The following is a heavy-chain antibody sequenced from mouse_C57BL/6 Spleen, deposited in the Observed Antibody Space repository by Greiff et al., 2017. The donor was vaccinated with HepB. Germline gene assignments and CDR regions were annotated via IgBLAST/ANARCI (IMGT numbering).Heavy chain of an antibody. CDR2: IRNKANGYTT. CDR1: GFTFTDYY. D-gene: IGHD2-3*01. V-gene: IGHV7-3*01. Sequence: EVQLVESGGGLVQPGGSLSLSCAASGFTFTDYYMSWVRQPPGKALEWLGFIRNKANGYTTEYSASVKGRFTISRDNSQSILYLQMNALRAEDSATYYCARSIYDGYYPFAYWGQGTLVTVSA. CDR3: ARSIYDGYYPFAY. J-gene: IGHJ3*01.